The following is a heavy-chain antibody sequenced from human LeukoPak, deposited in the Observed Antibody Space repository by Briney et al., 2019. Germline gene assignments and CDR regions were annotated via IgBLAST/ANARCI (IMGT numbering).Heavy chain of an antibody. Sequence: HSGRSLRLSCAASGLIFSRDGMHWVRQAPGKGLEWVANIKQDGSEKNYVDSVKGRFTISRDNAKNSLYLQMNSLRAEDTAVYYCASGLELDYWGQGTLVTVSS. CDR2: IKQDGSEK. CDR1: GLIFSRDG. CDR3: ASGLELDY. J-gene: IGHJ4*02. V-gene: IGHV3-7*03.